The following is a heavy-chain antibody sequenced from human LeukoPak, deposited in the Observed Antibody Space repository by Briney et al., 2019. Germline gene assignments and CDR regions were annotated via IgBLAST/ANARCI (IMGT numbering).Heavy chain of an antibody. V-gene: IGHV4-59*01. CDR1: GGSIRSYY. D-gene: IGHD4-23*01. Sequence: SETLSLTCSVSGGSIRSYYWSWIRQPPGKGLEWIGHVYYSGSTDYNPSLKSRVTISIDTSKNQFSLKLSSVTAADTAVYYCAITTVVTPGAFDIWGQGTMVTVSS. CDR2: VYYSGST. CDR3: AITTVVTPGAFDI. J-gene: IGHJ3*02.